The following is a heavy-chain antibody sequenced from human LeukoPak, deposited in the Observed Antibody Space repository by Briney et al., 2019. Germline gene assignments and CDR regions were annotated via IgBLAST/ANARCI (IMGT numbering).Heavy chain of an antibody. Sequence: SETLSPTCAVYGGSFSGYYWSWIRQPPGKGLEWIGEINHSGSTNYNPSLKSRVTISVDTSKNQFSLKLSSVTAADTAVYYCARWGREYSNSGSTYNWFDPWGQGTLVTVSS. D-gene: IGHD6-6*01. CDR3: ARWGREYSNSGSTYNWFDP. V-gene: IGHV4-34*01. CDR1: GGSFSGYY. CDR2: INHSGST. J-gene: IGHJ5*02.